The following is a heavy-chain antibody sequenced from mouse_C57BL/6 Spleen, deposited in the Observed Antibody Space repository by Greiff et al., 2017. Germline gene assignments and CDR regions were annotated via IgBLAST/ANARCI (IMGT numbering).Heavy chain of an antibody. V-gene: IGHV1-52*01. D-gene: IGHD3-2*02. CDR1: GYTFTSYW. CDR3: ARRSSGPTYYFDD. Sequence: QVQLQQPGAELVRPGSSVKLSCKASGYTFTSYWMHWVKQRPIQGLEWIGNIDPSDSETHYNQKFKDKATLTVDKSSSTAYMQLSSLTSEDYAVXYSARRSSGPTYYFDDWGQGTTLTVSS. J-gene: IGHJ2*01. CDR2: IDPSDSET.